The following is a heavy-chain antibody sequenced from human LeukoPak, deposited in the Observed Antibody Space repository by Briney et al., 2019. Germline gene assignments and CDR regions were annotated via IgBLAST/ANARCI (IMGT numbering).Heavy chain of an antibody. CDR3: ARAGGYYTSGNYLGY. D-gene: IGHD3-3*01. V-gene: IGHV4-59*01. Sequence: PSETLSLTCTVSGGSISTYYWSWIRQPPGKGLEWIGYIYRRGSANYNPSLKSRVAISLDTSKNQFSLKLSSVTAADTAVYYCARAGGYYTSGNYLGYWGQGTLVTVSS. CDR2: IYRRGSA. J-gene: IGHJ4*02. CDR1: GGSISTYY.